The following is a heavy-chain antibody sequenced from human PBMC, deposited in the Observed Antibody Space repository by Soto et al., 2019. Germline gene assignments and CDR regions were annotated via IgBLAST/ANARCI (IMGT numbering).Heavy chain of an antibody. Sequence: SETLSLTCTVSGGSISSYYWSWIRQPPGKGRVWIGYIYYSGSTNYNPSLKSRVTISVDTSKNQFSLQLSSVTAADTAVYYCAREGSPYYYYGMDVWGQGTTVTVSS. CDR1: GGSISSYY. V-gene: IGHV4-59*01. CDR3: AREGSPYYYYGMDV. CDR2: IYYSGST. J-gene: IGHJ6*02.